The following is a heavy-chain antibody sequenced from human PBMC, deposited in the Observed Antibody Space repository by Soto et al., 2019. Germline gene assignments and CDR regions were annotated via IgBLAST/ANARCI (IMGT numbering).Heavy chain of an antibody. D-gene: IGHD3-10*01. CDR3: ARVITTVRGLVDPNWFDP. Sequence: QVQLVQSGVEVKKPGASVKVSCKASGYTFRSSDITWVRQAPGQGLEWMGRISTSSGNTNYGQNFQDRVTLTTDTSTNIAYMERRSLRPDDTAEYYCARVITTVRGLVDPNWFDPWGQGTLVIVSS. CDR2: ISTSSGNT. J-gene: IGHJ5*02. CDR1: GYTFRSSD. V-gene: IGHV1-18*01.